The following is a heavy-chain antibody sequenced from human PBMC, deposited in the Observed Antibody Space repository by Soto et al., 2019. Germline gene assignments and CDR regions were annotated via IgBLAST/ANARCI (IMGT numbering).Heavy chain of an antibody. CDR1: GFTFSSYA. Sequence: PGASLRLSCAASGFTFSSYAMHLDRQAPGKGLECVSVISYAGGNKYYADSVKGRFTISRDNSKNTLYLQMNSLRAEDTAVYYCARTVLRFLESEYYFDYWGQGTLVTVSS. D-gene: IGHD3-3*01. CDR2: ISYAGGNK. CDR3: ARTVLRFLESEYYFDY. J-gene: IGHJ4*02. V-gene: IGHV3-30-3*01.